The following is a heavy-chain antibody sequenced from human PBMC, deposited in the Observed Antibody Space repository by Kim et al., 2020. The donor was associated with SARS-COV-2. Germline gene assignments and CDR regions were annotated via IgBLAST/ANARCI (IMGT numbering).Heavy chain of an antibody. CDR1: GFTFSNAW. V-gene: IGHV3-15*01. Sequence: GGSLRLSCAASGFTFSNAWMSWVRQAPGKGLECVGRIKSKTDGGTTDYAAPVKGRFTISRDDSKNTLYLQMNSLKTEDTAVYYCTTATLEYGSGSYWDFDYWGQGTLVTVSS. J-gene: IGHJ4*02. CDR2: IKSKTDGGTT. CDR3: TTATLEYGSGSYWDFDY. D-gene: IGHD3-10*01.